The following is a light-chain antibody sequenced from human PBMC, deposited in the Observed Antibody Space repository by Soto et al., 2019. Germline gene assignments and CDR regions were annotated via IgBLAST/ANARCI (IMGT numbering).Light chain of an antibody. CDR1: SSNIGAGYD. CDR3: QSYDTSLSGHVV. V-gene: IGLV1-40*01. Sequence: QSVLTQPPSVSGAPGQSVTISCTGSSSNIGAGYDVHWYQQLPGTAPKLLIYTNSHRPSGVPDRFSGSKAGTSASLAISGLQAEDEADYYCQSYDTSLSGHVVFGGGTQLTVL. J-gene: IGLJ2*01. CDR2: TNS.